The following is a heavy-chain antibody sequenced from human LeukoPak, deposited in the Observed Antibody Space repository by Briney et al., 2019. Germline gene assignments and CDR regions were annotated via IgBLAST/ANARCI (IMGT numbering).Heavy chain of an antibody. V-gene: IGHV3-9*01. D-gene: IGHD2-15*01. CDR1: GFTFYDYA. Sequence: GGSLRLSCAASGFTFYDYAMHWVRHAPGKGLGWGSGISWNSGSIVYADSVKGRFTISRDNAKNSLYLQMNSLRAEDTALYYCAKDISLPKYCSGGSCYSADYYFDYWGQGTLVTVSS. CDR3: AKDISLPKYCSGGSCYSADYYFDY. J-gene: IGHJ4*02. CDR2: ISWNSGSI.